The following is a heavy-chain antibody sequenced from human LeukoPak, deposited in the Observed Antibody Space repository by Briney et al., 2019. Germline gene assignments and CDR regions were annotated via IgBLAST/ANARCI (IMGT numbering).Heavy chain of an antibody. D-gene: IGHD2-15*01. Sequence: PSETLSLTCTVSGGSISSSSYYLGWIREPPGKGLEWIGSIYYSGSTYYNPSLKSRVTISVDTSKNQFSLKLSSVTAADTAVYYCARHVPKRGAKLWSSGGSCYLDYWGQGTLVTVSS. J-gene: IGHJ4*02. CDR1: GGSISSSSYY. V-gene: IGHV4-39*01. CDR3: ARHVPKRGAKLWSSGGSCYLDY. CDR2: IYYSGST.